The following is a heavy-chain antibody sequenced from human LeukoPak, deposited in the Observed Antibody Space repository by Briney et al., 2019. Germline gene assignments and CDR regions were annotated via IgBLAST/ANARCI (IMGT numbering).Heavy chain of an antibody. V-gene: IGHV4-39*01. Sequence: SETLSLTCTVSGGSISSSSYYWGWIRQPPGKGLEWIGSIYYSGSTNYNPSLKSRVTISVDTSKNQFSLKLSSVTAADTAVYYCARHRYYDSSLDYWGQGTLVTVSS. CDR1: GGSISSSSYY. CDR2: IYYSGST. J-gene: IGHJ4*02. D-gene: IGHD3-22*01. CDR3: ARHRYYDSSLDY.